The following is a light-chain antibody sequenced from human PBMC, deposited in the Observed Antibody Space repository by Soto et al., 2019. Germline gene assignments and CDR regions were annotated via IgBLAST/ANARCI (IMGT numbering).Light chain of an antibody. Sequence: DIELTQSPATLSLSLGDPATLSCRARENVDKFLAWYQQRPGQPPRLLIFYSSNRANGVPVRCSGSGSWAVFTLTIGSLEHADYAVYYCRQRKNSHPITFGQGTRLDIK. CDR3: RQRKNSHPIT. CDR1: ENVDKF. CDR2: YSS. V-gene: IGKV3-11*01. J-gene: IGKJ5*01.